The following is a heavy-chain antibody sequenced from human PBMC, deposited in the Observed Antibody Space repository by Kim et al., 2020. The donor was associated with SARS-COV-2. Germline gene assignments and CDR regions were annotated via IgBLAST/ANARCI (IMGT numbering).Heavy chain of an antibody. CDR3: ARDHLKNPAPLGYYYYYGVDV. V-gene: IGHV4-39*07. J-gene: IGHJ6*02. Sequence: SETLSLTCSVSGGSISSGGYYWSWIRQPPGKGLEWIGSIYYSGSTYYNPSLESRVTISVDTSKNQFSLKLNSVTAADTAVYYCARDHLKNPAPLGYYYYYGVDVWGQGTTVTVSS. CDR1: GGSISSGGYY. CDR2: IYYSGST.